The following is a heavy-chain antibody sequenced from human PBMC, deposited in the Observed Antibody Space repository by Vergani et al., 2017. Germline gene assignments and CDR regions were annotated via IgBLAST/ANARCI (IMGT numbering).Heavy chain of an antibody. J-gene: IGHJ5*02. CDR3: ARVVRVPAASSRYNWFDP. Sequence: QAQLGQSDSEVKKPGDSVTLSCKTSGYTFVNHPITWVRQAPGQGLEWMGWISAYNGNTNYAQKLQGRVTMTTDTSTSTAHMELRSLRSDDTAVYYCARVVRVPAASSRYNWFDPWGQGTLVTVSS. V-gene: IGHV1-18*04. D-gene: IGHD2-2*01. CDR2: ISAYNGNT. CDR1: GYTFVNHP.